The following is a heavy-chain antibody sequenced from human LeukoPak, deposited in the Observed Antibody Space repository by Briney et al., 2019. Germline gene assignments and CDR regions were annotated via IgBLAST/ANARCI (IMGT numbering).Heavy chain of an antibody. J-gene: IGHJ4*02. CDR1: GFTFSSYT. Sequence: GGSLRLSCAASGFTFSSYTMNRVRQAPGKRLEWVSSISSSTSTIHYADSVKGRFTIFRDNAKNSLYLQMNSLRAEDTAVYFCARDYYGDYYFDYWGQGTLVTVSS. CDR2: ISSSTSTI. CDR3: ARDYYGDYYFDY. D-gene: IGHD4-17*01. V-gene: IGHV3-48*01.